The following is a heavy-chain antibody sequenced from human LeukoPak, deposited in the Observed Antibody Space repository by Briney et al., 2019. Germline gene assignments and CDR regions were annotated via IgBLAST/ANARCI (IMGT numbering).Heavy chain of an antibody. CDR1: GGSISSYY. Sequence: SETLSLTCTVSGGSISSYYWSWIRQPAGKGLEWIGRIYTSGSTNYNPSLKSRVTMSVDTSKNQFSLKLSSVTAADTAVYYCARDKGSGWYSDAFDIWGQGTMVTVSS. D-gene: IGHD6-19*01. J-gene: IGHJ3*02. CDR2: IYTSGST. CDR3: ARDKGSGWYSDAFDI. V-gene: IGHV4-4*07.